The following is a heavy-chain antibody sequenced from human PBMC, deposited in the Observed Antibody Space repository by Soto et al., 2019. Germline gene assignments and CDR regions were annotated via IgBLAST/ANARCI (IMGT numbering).Heavy chain of an antibody. CDR3: ARGSHIVVVTANPSPFDY. V-gene: IGHV1-3*01. CDR1: GYTFTSYA. Sequence: ASVKVSCKASGYTFTSYAMHWVRQAPGQRLEWMGWINAGNGNTKYSQKFQGRVTITRDTSASTAYMELSSLRSEDTAVYYCARGSHIVVVTANPSPFDYWGQGTLVTAPQ. D-gene: IGHD2-21*02. J-gene: IGHJ4*02. CDR2: INAGNGNT.